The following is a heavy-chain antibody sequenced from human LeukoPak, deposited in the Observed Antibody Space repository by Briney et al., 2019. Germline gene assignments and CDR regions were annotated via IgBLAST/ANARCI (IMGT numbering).Heavy chain of an antibody. Sequence: SETLSLTCTVSGGSINSHSYYWGWIRQPPGKGLEWIGSVYYDGTSYSNPSLKSRVAVFVDTSRDQFSLDLSFVTAADTALYYCVRHISTNTGYFNSCGQGTLVSVSS. CDR1: GGSINSHSYY. V-gene: IGHV4-39*01. CDR3: VRHISTNTGYFNS. CDR2: VYYDGTS. D-gene: IGHD5-24*01. J-gene: IGHJ4*02.